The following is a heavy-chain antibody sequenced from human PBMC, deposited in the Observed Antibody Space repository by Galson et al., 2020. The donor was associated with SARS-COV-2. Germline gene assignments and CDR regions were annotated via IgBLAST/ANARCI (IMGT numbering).Heavy chain of an antibody. J-gene: IGHJ6*02. CDR2: ISYDGSNK. CDR1: GFTFSSYG. V-gene: IGHV3-30*18. CDR3: AKVGYYDFWSGYWPQVDYYYYYGMDV. D-gene: IGHD3-3*01. Sequence: TGGSLRLSCAASGFTFSSYGMHWVRQAPGKGLEWVAVISYDGSNKYYADSVKGRFTISRDNSKNTLYLQMNSLRAEDTAVYYCAKVGYYDFWSGYWPQVDYYYYYGMDVWGQGTTVTVSS.